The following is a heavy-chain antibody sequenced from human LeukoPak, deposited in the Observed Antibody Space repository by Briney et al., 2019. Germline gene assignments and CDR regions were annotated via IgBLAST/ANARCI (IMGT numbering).Heavy chain of an antibody. CDR1: GFTFSSYA. CDR3: AKLGHFNWFDP. D-gene: IGHD3-3*02. V-gene: IGHV3-23*01. J-gene: IGHJ5*02. CDR2: ISGSGGST. Sequence: GASLRLSCAASGFTFSSYAMSWVRQAPGKGLEWVSAISGSGGSTYYADSVKGRFTITRDNSKNTLYLEMNSLSAGDTAVYYCAKLGHFNWFDPWGQGTLATVSS.